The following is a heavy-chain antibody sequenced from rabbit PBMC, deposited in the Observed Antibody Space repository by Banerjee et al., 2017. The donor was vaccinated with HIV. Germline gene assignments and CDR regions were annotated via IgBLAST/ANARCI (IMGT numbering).Heavy chain of an antibody. CDR3: ARDRPKSSGYLFEL. D-gene: IGHD1-1*01. Sequence: QEQLEESGGDLVKPGASLTLTCTTSGFSFSSSYYMCWVRQAPGKGLEWIGCINTSTGNTVYASWAKGRFTISKTSSTTVTLQMTSLTAADTATYFCARDRPKSSGYLFELWGPGTLVTVS. CDR1: GFSFSSSYY. J-gene: IGHJ4*01. V-gene: IGHV1S45*01. CDR2: INTSTGNT.